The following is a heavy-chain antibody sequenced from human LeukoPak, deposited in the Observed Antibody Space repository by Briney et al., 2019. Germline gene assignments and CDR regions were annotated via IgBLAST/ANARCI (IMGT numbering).Heavy chain of an antibody. CDR1: GFTFRRSE. V-gene: IGHV3-48*03. CDR3: ARDDLWSPDY. Sequence: GGPLRLSCAASGFTFRRSELNGGRQSPGKGRQWVSYINTNGGSIYYADSVKGRFTISRDNAKNSLYLQMNSLRAEDTAVYYCARDDLWSPDYWGQGTLVTVSS. CDR2: INTNGGSI. J-gene: IGHJ4*02. D-gene: IGHD3-10*01.